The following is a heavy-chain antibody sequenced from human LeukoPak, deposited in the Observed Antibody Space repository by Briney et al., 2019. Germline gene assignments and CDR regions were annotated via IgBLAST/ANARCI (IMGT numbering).Heavy chain of an antibody. V-gene: IGHV4-4*07. D-gene: IGHD2-2*01. Sequence: SETLSLTCTVSGGSISSYYWSWIRQPAGKGLEWIGRIYTSGSTNYNPSLKSRVTMSVDTSKNQFSLKLSSVTAADTAVYYCARVGICSSTSCPPYYYYYYMDVWGKGTTVTVSS. CDR3: ARVGICSSTSCPPYYYYYYMDV. CDR1: GGSISSYY. J-gene: IGHJ6*03. CDR2: IYTSGST.